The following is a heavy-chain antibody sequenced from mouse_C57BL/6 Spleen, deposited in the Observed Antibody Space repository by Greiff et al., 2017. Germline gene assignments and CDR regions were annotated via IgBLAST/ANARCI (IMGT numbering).Heavy chain of an antibody. J-gene: IGHJ1*03. Sequence: DVQLQESGPELVKPGASVKMSCKASGYTFTDYNMHWVKQSHGKSLEWIGYINPNNGGTSYNQKFKGKATLTVNKSSSTAYMELRSLTSEDSAVYYCYYYGSSPDWYFDVWGTGTTVTVSS. CDR3: YYYGSSPDWYFDV. V-gene: IGHV1-22*01. D-gene: IGHD1-1*01. CDR1: GYTFTDYN. CDR2: INPNNGGT.